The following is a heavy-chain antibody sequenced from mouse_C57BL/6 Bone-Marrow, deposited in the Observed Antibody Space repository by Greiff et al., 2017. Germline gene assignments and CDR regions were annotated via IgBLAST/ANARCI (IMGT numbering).Heavy chain of an antibody. CDR2: ILPSIGRT. CDR3: ARGGIYYDYDGFAY. V-gene: IGHV15-2*01. Sequence: SGSELRSPGSSVKLSCKDFDSEVFPIAYMSWVRQKPGHGFEWIGGILPSIGRTIYGEKFEDKATLDADTLSNTAYLELNSLTSEDSAIYYGARGGIYYDYDGFAYWGQGTLVTVSA. CDR1: DSEVFPIAY. J-gene: IGHJ3*01. D-gene: IGHD2-4*01.